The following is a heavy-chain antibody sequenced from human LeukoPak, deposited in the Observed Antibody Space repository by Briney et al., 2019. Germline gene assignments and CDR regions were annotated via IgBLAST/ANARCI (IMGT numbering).Heavy chain of an antibody. D-gene: IGHD3-10*01. CDR1: GFTFGSYA. CDR3: ARDSPAGTTWRSEPIDY. V-gene: IGHV3-23*01. Sequence: PGGSLRLSCAASGFTFGSYAMNWVRQAPGKGLEWVSTISGSGGSTYYADSVKGRFTISRDNAKNTLYLQMNSLRAEDTAVYYCARDSPAGTTWRSEPIDYWGQGTLVTVTS. CDR2: ISGSGGST. J-gene: IGHJ4*02.